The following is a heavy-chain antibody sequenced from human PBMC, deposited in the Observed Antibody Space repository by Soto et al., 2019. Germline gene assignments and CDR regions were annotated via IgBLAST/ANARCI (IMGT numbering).Heavy chain of an antibody. Sequence: GGSLRLSCVASGFTFSNYWMHWVRQAPGKGLVWVSRINSDGSSTNYADSVKGRFTISRDNAKNTLYLQMNSLRAEDTAVYYCARDRGYPDSFDVWGRGTMVTVS. V-gene: IGHV3-74*01. CDR2: INSDGSST. D-gene: IGHD3-10*01. CDR1: GFTFSNYW. CDR3: ARDRGYPDSFDV. J-gene: IGHJ3*01.